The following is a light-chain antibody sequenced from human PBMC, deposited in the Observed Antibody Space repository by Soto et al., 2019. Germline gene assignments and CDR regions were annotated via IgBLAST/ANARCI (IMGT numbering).Light chain of an antibody. J-gene: IGLJ1*01. CDR1: SSDVGGYNY. CDR2: DVS. CDR3: SSYAGAHIV. Sequence: QSVLTQPPSASGSPGQSVTISCTGTSSDVGGYNYVSWYQQHPGKAPKPMIYDVSQRPSGVPDRFSGSKSGNTASLTVSGLQAEDEADYYCSSYAGAHIVFGTGTKLTVL. V-gene: IGLV2-8*01.